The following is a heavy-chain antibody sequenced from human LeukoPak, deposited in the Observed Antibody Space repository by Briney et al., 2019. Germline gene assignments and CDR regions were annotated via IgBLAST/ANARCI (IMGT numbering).Heavy chain of an antibody. CDR3: ARGGGSGSWTVVTAFDY. CDR1: GFTFGDYA. Sequence: GGSLRLSCTASGFTFGDYAMSWVRQAPGKGLEWVSSISSSSSYIYYADSVKGRFTISRDNAKNSLYLQMNSLRAEDTAVYYCARGGGSGSWTVVTAFDYWGQGTLVTVSS. J-gene: IGHJ4*02. CDR2: ISSSSSYI. V-gene: IGHV3-21*01. D-gene: IGHD3-10*01.